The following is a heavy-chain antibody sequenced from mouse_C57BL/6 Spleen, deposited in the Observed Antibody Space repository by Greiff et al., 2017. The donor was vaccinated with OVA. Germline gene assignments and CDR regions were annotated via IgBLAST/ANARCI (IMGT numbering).Heavy chain of an antibody. Sequence: QVQLKQPGAELVKPGASVKLSCKASCYTFTSYWMQWVKQRPGQGLEWIGEIDPSDSYTNYNQKFKGKATLTVDTSSSTAYMQLSSLTSEDSAVYYCAHYYGSSPHAMDYWGQGTSVTVSS. CDR2: IDPSDSYT. V-gene: IGHV1-50*01. J-gene: IGHJ4*01. CDR3: AHYYGSSPHAMDY. D-gene: IGHD1-1*01. CDR1: CYTFTSYW.